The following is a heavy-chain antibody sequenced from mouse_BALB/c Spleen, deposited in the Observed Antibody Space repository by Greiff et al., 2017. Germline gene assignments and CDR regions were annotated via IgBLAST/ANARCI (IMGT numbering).Heavy chain of an antibody. CDR3: ARLKVGGNYAMDY. CDR2: IDPYNGGT. Sequence: VQLQQSGPELVKPGASVKVSCKASGHAFTSYNMYWVKQSHGKSLEWIGYIDPYNGGTSYNQKFKGKATLTVDKSSSTAYMHLNSLTSEDSAVYYCARLKVGGNYAMDYWGQGTSVTVSS. V-gene: IGHV1S135*01. CDR1: GHAFTSYN. D-gene: IGHD1-1*01. J-gene: IGHJ4*01.